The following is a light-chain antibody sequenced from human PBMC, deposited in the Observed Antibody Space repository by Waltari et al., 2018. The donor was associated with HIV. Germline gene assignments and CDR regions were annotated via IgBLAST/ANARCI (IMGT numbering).Light chain of an antibody. CDR2: KSD. J-gene: IGLJ2*01. V-gene: IGLV3-9*01. Sequence: SYELTQPLSVSVALGQTARISCGGDKIGNKSVHWYQYRPGQAPIVVMYKSDVRPSGIPERFSGSNTGNTATLSITKVQAGDEADYSCQVWHNISVIFGGGTKLTVL. CDR1: KIGNKS. CDR3: QVWHNISVI.